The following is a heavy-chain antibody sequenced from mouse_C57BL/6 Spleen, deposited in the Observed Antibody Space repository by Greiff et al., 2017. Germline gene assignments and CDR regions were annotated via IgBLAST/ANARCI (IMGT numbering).Heavy chain of an antibody. Sequence: QVQLQQSGPELVKPGASVKISCKASGYSFTSYYVHWVKQRPGQGLEWIGWIYPGSGNTKYNEKFKGKPTLTADTSSSTAYMQLSSLTSEDAAVYDCARLGEDDWGQGTTLTVSS. V-gene: IGHV1-66*01. J-gene: IGHJ2*01. CDR3: ARLGEDD. CDR1: GYSFTSYY. CDR2: IYPGSGNT. D-gene: IGHD4-1*01.